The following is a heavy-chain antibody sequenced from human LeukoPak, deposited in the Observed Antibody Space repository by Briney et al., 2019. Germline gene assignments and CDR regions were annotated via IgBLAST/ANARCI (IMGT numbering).Heavy chain of an antibody. Sequence: GGSLRLSCAASGFSFGSYAMGWTRQAPGQGLERVSAISGSGSHANYAESVKGRFTISRDNSKNTLYLQMHSLIAADTAVYYCGSGPVGTTVPWGQGTLVTVSS. CDR2: ISGSGSHA. J-gene: IGHJ5*02. CDR3: GSGPVGTTVP. D-gene: IGHD1-1*01. CDR1: GFSFGSYA. V-gene: IGHV3-23*01.